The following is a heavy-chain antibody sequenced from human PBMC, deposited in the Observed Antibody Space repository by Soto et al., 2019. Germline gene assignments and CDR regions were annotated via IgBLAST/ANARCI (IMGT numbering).Heavy chain of an antibody. CDR1: GGSISSYY. D-gene: IGHD6-19*01. Sequence: SETLSLTCTVSGGSISSYYWSWIRQPPGKGLEWIGYIYYSGSTNYNPSLKSRVTISVDTSKNQFSLKLSSVTAADTAVYYCARGVAVAAPRYAFDIWGQGTMVTVSS. V-gene: IGHV4-59*01. J-gene: IGHJ3*02. CDR2: IYYSGST. CDR3: ARGVAVAAPRYAFDI.